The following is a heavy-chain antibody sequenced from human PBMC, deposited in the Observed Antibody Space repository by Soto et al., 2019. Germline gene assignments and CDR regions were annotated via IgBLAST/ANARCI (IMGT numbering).Heavy chain of an antibody. CDR3: AKLRLGGGNPPGFDY. J-gene: IGHJ4*02. CDR2: ISYDGSNK. CDR1: GFTFSSYG. D-gene: IGHD2-15*01. Sequence: GGSLRLSCAASGFTFSSYGMHWVRQAPGKGLEWVAVISYDGSNKYYADSVKGRFTISRDNSKNTLYLQMNSLRAEDTAVYYCAKLRLGGGNPPGFDYWGQGTLVTVSS. V-gene: IGHV3-30*18.